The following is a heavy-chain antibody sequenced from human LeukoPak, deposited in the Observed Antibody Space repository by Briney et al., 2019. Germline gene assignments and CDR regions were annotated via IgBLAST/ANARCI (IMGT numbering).Heavy chain of an antibody. J-gene: IGHJ4*02. D-gene: IGHD2/OR15-2a*01. CDR1: GYTFTSYY. CDR3: ARHATTYYFDY. CDR2: INPSGGST. Sequence: ASVKVSYKASGYTFTSYYMHWVRQAPGQGLEWMGIINPSGGSTSYAQKFQGRVTMTRDTSTSTVYMELSSLRSEDTAVYYCARHATTYYFDYWGQGTLVTVSS. V-gene: IGHV1-46*01.